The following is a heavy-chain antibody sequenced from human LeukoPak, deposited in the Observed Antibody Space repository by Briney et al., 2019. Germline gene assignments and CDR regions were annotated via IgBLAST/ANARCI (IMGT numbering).Heavy chain of an antibody. CDR3: AIIAVAGTGQGY. D-gene: IGHD6-19*01. J-gene: IGHJ4*02. CDR2: ISSSGSTI. CDR1: GFTFSSYE. V-gene: IGHV3-48*03. Sequence: GGSLRLSCAASGFTFSSYEMNWVRQAPGKGLEWVSYISSSGSTIYYADSVKGRFTISRDNAKNSLYLQMNSLRAEDTAVYYCAIIAVAGTGQGYWGQGTLVTVSS.